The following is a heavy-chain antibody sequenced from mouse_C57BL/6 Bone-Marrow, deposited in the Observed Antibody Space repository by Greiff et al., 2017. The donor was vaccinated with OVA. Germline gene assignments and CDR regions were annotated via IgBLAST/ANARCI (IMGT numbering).Heavy chain of an antibody. V-gene: IGHV6-3*01. CDR1: GFTFSNYW. J-gene: IGHJ1*03. D-gene: IGHD1-1*01. Sequence: DVMLVESGGGLVQPGGSMKLSCVASGFTFSNYWMTWVRKSPEKGLEWVAQIRLKSDNYATHYAESVKGRFTISRDDSKSSVYLQMNNLRAEDTGIYYCTGPYYYGSSPCYFDVWGTGTTVTVSS. CDR3: TGPYYYGSSPCYFDV. CDR2: IRLKSDNYAT.